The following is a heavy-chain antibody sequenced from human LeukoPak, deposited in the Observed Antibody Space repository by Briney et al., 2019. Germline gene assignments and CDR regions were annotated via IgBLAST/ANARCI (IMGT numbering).Heavy chain of an antibody. J-gene: IGHJ6*02. CDR2: IIPIFGTA. CDR1: GGTFSSYA. CDR3: ARKTGSSSVLYYYYGMDV. D-gene: IGHD6-6*01. V-gene: IGHV1-69*13. Sequence: SVKVSCKASGGTFSSYAISWVRQAPGQGLEWMGGIIPIFGTANYVQKFQGRVTITADESTSTAYMELGSLRSEDTAVYYCARKTGSSSVLYYYYGMDVWGQGTTVTVSS.